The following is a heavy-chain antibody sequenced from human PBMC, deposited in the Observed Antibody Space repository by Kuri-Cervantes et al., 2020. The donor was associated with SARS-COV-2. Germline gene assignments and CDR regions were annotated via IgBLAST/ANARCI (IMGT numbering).Heavy chain of an antibody. CDR2: INPNSGGT. D-gene: IGHD1-26*01. J-gene: IGHJ4*02. CDR3: ARGRWELRPGVDY. V-gene: IGHV1-2*05. Sequence: ASVKVSCKASGYTFTSYYMYWVRQAPGQGLEWMGRINPNSGGTNYAQKLQGRVTMTRDTSITTAYMELSRLRSDDTVVYYCARGRWELRPGVDYWGQGILVTVSS. CDR1: GYTFTSYY.